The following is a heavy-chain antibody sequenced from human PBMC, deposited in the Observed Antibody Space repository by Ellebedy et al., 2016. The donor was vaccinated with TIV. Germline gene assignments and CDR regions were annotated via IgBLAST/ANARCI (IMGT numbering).Heavy chain of an antibody. D-gene: IGHD6-13*01. Sequence: GESLKISCAASGFTFRDYYMSWIRQAPGKGLEWVSYISTSRSHTNYADSVKGRFTISRDTAKNSLYLQMNSLRAEDTAVYYCARDSSRWYLWGQGTLVTVSS. CDR2: ISTSRSHT. J-gene: IGHJ4*02. CDR3: ARDSSRWYL. CDR1: GFTFRDYY. V-gene: IGHV3-11*06.